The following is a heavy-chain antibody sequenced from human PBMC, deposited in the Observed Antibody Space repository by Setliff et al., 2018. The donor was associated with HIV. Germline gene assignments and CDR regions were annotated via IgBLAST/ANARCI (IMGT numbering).Heavy chain of an antibody. V-gene: IGHV1-69*06. CDR3: ARDLGGNNPSFDY. J-gene: IGHJ4*02. CDR2: LIPVSDTP. D-gene: IGHD3-16*01. CDR1: GYTFVKFG. Sequence: SVKVSCKTSGYTFVKFGISWVRQAPGQGLEWLGRLIPVSDTPNFAQKFHGRVTFIADRSTDTAYMELTSLTSDDTAVYYCARDLGGNNPSFDYWGQGTLVTVSS.